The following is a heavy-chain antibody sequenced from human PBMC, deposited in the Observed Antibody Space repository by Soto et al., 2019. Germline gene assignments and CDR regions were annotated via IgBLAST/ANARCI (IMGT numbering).Heavy chain of an antibody. CDR2: IYHSGST. Sequence: SETLSLTCAVSCGSISSSNWWSWVRQPPGRGLEWIGEIYHSGSTNYNPSLKSRVTISVDKSKNQFSLKLSSVTAADTAVYYCARDRHYGSGRGYYYYGMDVWGQGTTVTVSS. CDR1: CGSISSSNW. D-gene: IGHD3-10*01. V-gene: IGHV4-4*02. CDR3: ARDRHYGSGRGYYYYGMDV. J-gene: IGHJ6*02.